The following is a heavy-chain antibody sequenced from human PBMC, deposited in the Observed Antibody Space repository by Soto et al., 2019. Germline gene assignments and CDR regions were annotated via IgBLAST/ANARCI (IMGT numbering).Heavy chain of an antibody. CDR3: ATAKLLLPWLFDY. V-gene: IGHV3-66*01. D-gene: IGHD2-15*01. J-gene: IGHJ4*02. CDR2: IYSGGST. Sequence: EVQLVESGGGLVQPGGSLRLSCAASGFTVSSNYMSWVRQAPGKGLEWVSVIYSGGSTYYADSVKGRFIISRDDSKNTLFLQMNSLRAEDTAVYDCATAKLLLPWLFDYWGQGPLVTVSS. CDR1: GFTVSSNY.